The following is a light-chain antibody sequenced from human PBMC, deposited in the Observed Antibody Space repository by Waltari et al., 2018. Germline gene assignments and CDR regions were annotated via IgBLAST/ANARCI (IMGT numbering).Light chain of an antibody. J-gene: IGLJ2*01. CDR3: RSYAGSYTVV. V-gene: IGLV2-11*01. CDR2: DVS. CDR1: SNDVGGYNY. Sequence: QSALTQPRSVSGSPGQSVTISCTGPSNDVGGYNYVSWYQQHPGKAPKLMISDVSKRPSGVPDRFSASKSGNTASLTISGLQAEDEADYYCRSYAGSYTVVFGGGTKLTVL.